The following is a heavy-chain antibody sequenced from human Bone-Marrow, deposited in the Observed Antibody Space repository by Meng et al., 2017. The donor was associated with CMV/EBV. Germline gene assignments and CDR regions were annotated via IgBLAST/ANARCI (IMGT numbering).Heavy chain of an antibody. D-gene: IGHD5-12*01. CDR1: GYSFTSYW. CDR2: TYPGYSDT. J-gene: IGHJ4*02. Sequence: GGSLRLSCKGSGYSFTSYWIGWVRQMPGKGLEWMGITYPGYSDTRYSPSFQGQVTISADKSLSTAYLQWSSLKASDTAMYYWARRLGSGYDFDYWGQGTLVTVSS. CDR3: ARRLGSGYDFDY. V-gene: IGHV5-51*01.